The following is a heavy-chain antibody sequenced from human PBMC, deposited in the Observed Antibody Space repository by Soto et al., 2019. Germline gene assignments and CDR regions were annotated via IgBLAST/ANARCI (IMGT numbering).Heavy chain of an antibody. D-gene: IGHD6-19*01. Sequence: GESLKISCKGSGYRFSSYWIAWVRQTPGKGLEWMGIIYPLDSDTRYSPSFQGQVTISADKSISIAYLQWSSLKASDTATYYCARQGFSSAWSAQYGMDIWGQGTTVTVSS. CDR1: GYRFSSYW. J-gene: IGHJ6*02. CDR2: IYPLDSDT. V-gene: IGHV5-51*01. CDR3: ARQGFSSAWSAQYGMDI.